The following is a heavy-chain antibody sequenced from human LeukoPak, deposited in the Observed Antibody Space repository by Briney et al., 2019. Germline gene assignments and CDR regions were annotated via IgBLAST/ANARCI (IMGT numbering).Heavy chain of an antibody. CDR3: AREGGPDRPLDY. V-gene: IGHV4-4*02. CDR2: VHLSGRT. CDR1: GGSISTTNW. Sequence: SETLSLTCGVSGGSISTTNWWTWVRQPPGEGLEWIGEVHLSGRTHYNPSLESRVTMSVDMSENHISLRLTSVTAADTAVYYCAREGGPDRPLDYSGQGTLVSVS. J-gene: IGHJ4*02.